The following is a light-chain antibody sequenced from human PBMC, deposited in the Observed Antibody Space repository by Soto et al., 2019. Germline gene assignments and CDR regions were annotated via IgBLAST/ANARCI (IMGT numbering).Light chain of an antibody. CDR1: QNVDSNY. Sequence: IFLPPSPGTLSLSPWDRATLSWRASQNVDSNYLAWYQQKPGQAPRIIIFGASGRATGIPDRFSGSGSGTDFTLTISSLEPEDFAVYYCQQYGSLSWTFGQGTKVDI. V-gene: IGKV3-20*01. J-gene: IGKJ1*01. CDR3: QQYGSLSWT. CDR2: GAS.